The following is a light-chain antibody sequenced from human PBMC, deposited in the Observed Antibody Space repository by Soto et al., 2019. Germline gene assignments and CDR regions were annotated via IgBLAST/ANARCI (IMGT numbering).Light chain of an antibody. CDR3: QQYSKWPWT. V-gene: IGKV3-15*01. Sequence: EIVMTQSPATLSVSPGERATLSCMASQSVSNSLAWHQQKPGQGPRLRIYGASTRATGIPARFSGSGSGTDFTLTISSLQSEDFEVDYCQQYSKWPWTFGQGTKVEI. CDR1: QSVSNS. CDR2: GAS. J-gene: IGKJ1*01.